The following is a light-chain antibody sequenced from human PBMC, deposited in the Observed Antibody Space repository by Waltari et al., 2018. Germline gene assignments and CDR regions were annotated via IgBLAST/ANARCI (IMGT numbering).Light chain of an antibody. CDR1: QSISTW. J-gene: IGKJ2*01. V-gene: IGKV1-5*03. Sequence: DIQMTQSPSSLSASVGDKVTITCRASQSISTWLAWFQLKPGKAPKLHIYKASNLESGVPSRFSGSGSGTEFTLTISSLLPEDFAVYYCQQYNDWPLRTFGQGTKLEIK. CDR3: QQYNDWPLRT. CDR2: KAS.